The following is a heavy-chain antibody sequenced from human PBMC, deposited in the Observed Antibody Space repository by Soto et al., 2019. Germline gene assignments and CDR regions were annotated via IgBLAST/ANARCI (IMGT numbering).Heavy chain of an antibody. Sequence: GXSLRLSCAASGFTFSSYALSWIRQAPGKGLECVSAIGGSVSSATYADSVKGRFTVSRDDSKSTLYLQMNSLRAEDTAVYYCAVIPRPGDGFDIWGQGTMVTVSS. CDR3: AVIPRPGDGFDI. CDR2: IGGSVSSA. CDR1: GFTFSSYA. V-gene: IGHV3-23*01. D-gene: IGHD2-21*01. J-gene: IGHJ3*02.